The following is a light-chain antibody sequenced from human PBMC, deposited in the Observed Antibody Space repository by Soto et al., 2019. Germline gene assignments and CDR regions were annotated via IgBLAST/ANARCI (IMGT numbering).Light chain of an antibody. J-gene: IGKJ1*01. V-gene: IGKV3-20*01. CDR1: QSVGSTY. CDR3: QQYGDSPWT. Sequence: EIVLTQSPGTLSLSPAERASLSCRASQSVGSTYLAWYQQKPGQAPRLLIYGASSRATGIADRFSGSGSGTDFTLTISRLEPEDSAVYYCQQYGDSPWTFGQGTKVHI. CDR2: GAS.